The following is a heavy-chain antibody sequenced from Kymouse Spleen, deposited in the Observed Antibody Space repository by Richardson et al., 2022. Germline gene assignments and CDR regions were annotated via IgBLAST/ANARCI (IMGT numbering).Heavy chain of an antibody. V-gene: IGHV4-34*01. CDR1: GGSFSGYY. CDR3: ARGYNWKDDILTRGFDP. D-gene: IGHD3-9*01. J-gene: IGHJ5*02. Sequence: QVQLQQWGAGLLKPSETLSLTCAVYGGSFSGYYWSWIRQPPGKGLEWIGEINHSGSTNYNPSLKSRVTISVDTSKNQFSLKLSSVTAADTAVYYCARGYNWKDDILTRGFDPWGQGTLVTVSS. CDR2: INHSGST.